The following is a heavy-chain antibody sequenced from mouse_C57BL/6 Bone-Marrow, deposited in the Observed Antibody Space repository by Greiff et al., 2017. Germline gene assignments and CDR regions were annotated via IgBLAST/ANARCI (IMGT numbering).Heavy chain of an antibody. CDR3: ASFLITTVVATDYAMDY. CDR1: GYTFTGYW. V-gene: IGHV1-9*01. J-gene: IGHJ4*01. CDR2: ILPGSGST. D-gene: IGHD1-1*01. Sequence: QVQLQQSGAELMKPGASVKLSCKATGYTFTGYWIEWVKQRPGHGLEWIGEILPGSGSTNYNEKFKGKATFTADTSSNTAYMQLSSLTTEDSAIYYCASFLITTVVATDYAMDYWGQGTSVTVSS.